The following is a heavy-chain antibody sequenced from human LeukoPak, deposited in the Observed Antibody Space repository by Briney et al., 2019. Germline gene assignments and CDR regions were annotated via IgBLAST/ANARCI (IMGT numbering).Heavy chain of an antibody. V-gene: IGHV1-24*01. Sequence: ASVKVSCKVSGYSLSELSMHWVRHAPGEGLEWMGGFAPEHGQTVYAQKFQGRVTMTADTSTDTAYMDLSSLTSEDTAMYYCTTGPGAISDDDYWGQGTLVTVSS. D-gene: IGHD4/OR15-4a*01. CDR1: GYSLSELS. CDR3: TTGPGAISDDDY. CDR2: FAPEHGQT. J-gene: IGHJ4*02.